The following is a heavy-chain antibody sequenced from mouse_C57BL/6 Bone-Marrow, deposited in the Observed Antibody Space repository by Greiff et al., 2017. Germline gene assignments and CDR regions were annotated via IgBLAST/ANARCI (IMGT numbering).Heavy chain of an antibody. CDR1: GYTFTSYW. V-gene: IGHV1-69*01. D-gene: IGHD1-1*01. J-gene: IGHJ2*01. CDR2: IDPSDSYT. CDR3: ARGATDY. Sequence: VHVKQPGAELVMPGASVKLSCKASGYTFTSYWMHWVKQRPGQGLEWIGEIDPSDSYTNYNQKFKGKSTLTVDKSSSTAYMQLSSLTSEDSAVYYCARGATDYWGQGTTLTVSS.